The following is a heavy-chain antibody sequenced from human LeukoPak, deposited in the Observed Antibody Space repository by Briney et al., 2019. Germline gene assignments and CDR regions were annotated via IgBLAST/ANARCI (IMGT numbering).Heavy chain of an antibody. Sequence: SETLSLTCTVSGGSMSSYYWMWIRQPPGKGLEWIGSISYNGKTNHNPSLKSRVTISVDTSKNQFSLKLSSATAADTAVYYCTRVGPSLHWNPDYWGQGTLVTVSS. V-gene: IGHV4-59*01. CDR3: TRVGPSLHWNPDY. J-gene: IGHJ4*02. CDR1: GGSMSSYY. CDR2: ISYNGKT. D-gene: IGHD1-1*01.